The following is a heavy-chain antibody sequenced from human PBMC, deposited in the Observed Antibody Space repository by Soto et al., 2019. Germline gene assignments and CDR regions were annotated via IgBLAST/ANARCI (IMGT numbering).Heavy chain of an antibody. Sequence: PGEALKISCKGYGYSFTSYWIAWVRQMPGKGLEWMGIIYPGDSDTRYSPSFQGQVTISADKSISTAYLQWSSLKASDTAMYYCARHESLYVSYGYGRRLACWGQGTLVPVSS. D-gene: IGHD5-12*01. J-gene: IGHJ1*01. V-gene: IGHV5-51*01. CDR1: GYSFTSYW. CDR2: IYPGDSDT. CDR3: ARHESLYVSYGYGRRLAC.